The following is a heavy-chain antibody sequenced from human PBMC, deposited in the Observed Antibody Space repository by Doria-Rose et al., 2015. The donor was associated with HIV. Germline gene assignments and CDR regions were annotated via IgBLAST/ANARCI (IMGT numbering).Heavy chain of an antibody. V-gene: IGHV4-31*03. CDR1: GASVSSRGYY. Sequence: QVQLQESGPGLVKPSETLSLTCSVSGASVSSRGYYWNWIRQVPGKGLESLGYTYYTGTSDYSPSLKSRLNMAVDTSKNQFPLKLSFVTVADTAVYYCARMGSYRELDYWGQGALVIVSS. CDR3: ARMGSYRELDY. CDR2: TYYTGTS. D-gene: IGHD3-3*01. J-gene: IGHJ4*02.